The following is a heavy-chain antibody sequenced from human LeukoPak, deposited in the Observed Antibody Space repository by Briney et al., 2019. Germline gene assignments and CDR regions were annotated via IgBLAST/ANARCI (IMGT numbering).Heavy chain of an antibody. CDR1: GYTFTSYY. J-gene: IGHJ4*02. D-gene: IGHD5-18*01. CDR2: IIPIFGTA. Sequence: ASVKVSCTASGYTFTSYYIHWVRQAPGQGLEWMGGIIPIFGTANYAQKFQGRVTITADESTSTAYMELSSLRSEDTAVYYCASPTAMARYYFDYWGQGTLVTVSS. V-gene: IGHV1-69*13. CDR3: ASPTAMARYYFDY.